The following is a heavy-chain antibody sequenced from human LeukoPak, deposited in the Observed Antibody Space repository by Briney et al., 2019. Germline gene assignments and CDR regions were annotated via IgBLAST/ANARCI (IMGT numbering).Heavy chain of an antibody. D-gene: IGHD3-3*01. CDR1: GDSVSNNIAT. J-gene: IGHJ4*02. V-gene: IGHV6-1*01. Sequence: SQTLSLTCAISGDSVSNNIATWNWVRQSPSRGLEWLGRTYYRSRWGNDYAISVKGRITINPDTSRNQFSLQLNSVTPEDTAVYYCATSGIGHYYFDFWGQGALVTVSS. CDR3: ATSGIGHYYFDF. CDR2: TYYRSRWGN.